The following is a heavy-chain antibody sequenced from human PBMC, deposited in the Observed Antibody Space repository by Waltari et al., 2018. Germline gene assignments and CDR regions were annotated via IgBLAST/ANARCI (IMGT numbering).Heavy chain of an antibody. CDR1: GFTFSRHG. J-gene: IGHJ5*02. Sequence: QVQLVESGGGVVQPGRSLRLSCAASGFTFSRHGIPWVRQAPGKGLEWVAVIWYDGSNKYYADSVKGRFTISRDNSKNTLYLQMNSLRAEDTAVYYCARNSKGWFDPWGQGTLVTVSS. CDR3: ARNSKGWFDP. CDR2: IWYDGSNK. D-gene: IGHD4-4*01. V-gene: IGHV3-33*01.